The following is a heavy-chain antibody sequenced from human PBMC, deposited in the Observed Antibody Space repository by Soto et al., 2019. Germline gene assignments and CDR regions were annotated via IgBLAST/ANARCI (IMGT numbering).Heavy chain of an antibody. Sequence: ASVKVSCKASGYTFTTFGISWVRQAPGQGLEWMGWISAYNGYTNYAQKLQGRVTMTRDTSTSTVYMELSSLRSEDTAVYYCARGVEMATTYFDYWGQGTLVTVSS. D-gene: IGHD5-12*01. V-gene: IGHV1-18*01. CDR2: ISAYNGYT. CDR1: GYTFTTFG. CDR3: ARGVEMATTYFDY. J-gene: IGHJ4*02.